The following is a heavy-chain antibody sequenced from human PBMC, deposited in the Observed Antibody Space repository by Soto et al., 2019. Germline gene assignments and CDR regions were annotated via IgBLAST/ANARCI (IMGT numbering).Heavy chain of an antibody. J-gene: IGHJ5*02. CDR2: IHGSGSA. CDR1: NGSISNFY. V-gene: IGHV4-4*07. CDR3: ARSSHKESWFDP. Sequence: PSETLSLTCTVSNGSISNFYWNWIRQPAGKGLEWIGRIHGSGSATYNPSLRSRVTMSVDTSKNQFSLKVNSVTGADTAVYYCARSSHKESWFDPWGQGTLVTVSS. D-gene: IGHD6-13*01.